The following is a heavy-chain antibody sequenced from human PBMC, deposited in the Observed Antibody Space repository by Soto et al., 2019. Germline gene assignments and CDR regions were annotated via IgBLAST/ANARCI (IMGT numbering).Heavy chain of an antibody. CDR2: IYYSGST. CDR3: AGPRGTTPAVWYFDL. Sequence: QVQLQESGPGLVKPSETLSLTCTVSGGSISSHYWSWIRQPPGKGLEWIGYIYYSGSTDYNPSLHSRVTISVDTSKHQLSLRLSSVTAADTAVYYCAGPRGTTPAVWYFDLWGRGTLVTVSS. CDR1: GGSISSHY. D-gene: IGHD4-17*01. V-gene: IGHV4-59*08. J-gene: IGHJ2*01.